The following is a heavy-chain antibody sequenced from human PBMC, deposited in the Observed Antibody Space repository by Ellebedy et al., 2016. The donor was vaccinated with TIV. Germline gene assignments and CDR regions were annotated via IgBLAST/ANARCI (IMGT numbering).Heavy chain of an antibody. Sequence: GESLKISCAASGFPFSVYWMHWVRQAPGKGLVWVSRINNDATSTTYTDSVRGRFIISRDNAKNTLYLQMNSLRVEDTAVYYCARVDWLVDSWGQGTLVTVSS. CDR3: ARVDWLVDS. CDR1: GFPFSVYW. V-gene: IGHV3-74*03. CDR2: INNDATST. J-gene: IGHJ5*01. D-gene: IGHD3-9*01.